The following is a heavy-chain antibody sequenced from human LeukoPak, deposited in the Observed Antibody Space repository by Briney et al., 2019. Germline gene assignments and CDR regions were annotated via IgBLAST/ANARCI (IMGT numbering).Heavy chain of an antibody. J-gene: IGHJ4*02. CDR1: GFTFSSYE. CDR3: AKAEGYDILTGLDY. CDR2: IGASGGST. Sequence: TGGSLRLSCAVSGFTFSSYEMNWVRQAPGKGLEWVSGIGASGGSTYYADSVKGRFTISRDNSKNTLYLQMNSLRTEDTAVYYCAKAEGYDILTGLDYWGQGTLVTVSS. V-gene: IGHV3-23*01. D-gene: IGHD3-9*01.